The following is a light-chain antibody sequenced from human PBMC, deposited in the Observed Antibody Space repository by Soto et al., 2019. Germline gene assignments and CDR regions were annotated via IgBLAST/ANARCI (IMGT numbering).Light chain of an antibody. CDR2: EVS. Sequence: QSALTQPHSASGSPGQSVTISCIGTSSDVGGNNYVSWYQQHPGNAPKLMISEVSKRPSGVPDRFSGSKSGNTASLTVSGLQAEDEADYYCSSYAASNNVGVFGGGTKLTVL. CDR3: SSYAASNNVGV. V-gene: IGLV2-8*01. J-gene: IGLJ2*01. CDR1: SSDVGGNNY.